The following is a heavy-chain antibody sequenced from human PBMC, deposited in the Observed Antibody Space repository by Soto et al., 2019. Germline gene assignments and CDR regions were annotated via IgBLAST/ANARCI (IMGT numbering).Heavy chain of an antibody. CDR2: IYYSGST. V-gene: IGHV4-30-4*01. D-gene: IGHD3-22*01. CDR3: ARVGYDDSSGYTPTYYFDD. CDR1: GGSISSGDYY. Sequence: SETLSLTCTVSGGSISSGDYYWSWIRQPPGKGLEWIGYIYYSGSTYYNPSLKSRVTISVDTSKNQFSLKLSSVTAADTAVYYCARVGYDDSSGYTPTYYFDDWGQGTLVTVSS. J-gene: IGHJ4*02.